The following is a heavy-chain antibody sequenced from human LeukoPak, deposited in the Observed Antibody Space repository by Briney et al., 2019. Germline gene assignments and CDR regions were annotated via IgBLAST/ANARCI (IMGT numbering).Heavy chain of an antibody. Sequence: PSETLSLTCTVSGGSISSYYWSWIRQPAGKGLEWIGRIYTSGSTNYNPSLKSRVTMSVDTSKNQFSLKLSSVTAVDTAVYYCAREPPHLSIAAAGFYFDYWGQGTLVTVSS. CDR2: IYTSGST. CDR3: AREPPHLSIAAAGFYFDY. D-gene: IGHD6-13*01. V-gene: IGHV4-4*07. J-gene: IGHJ4*02. CDR1: GGSISSYY.